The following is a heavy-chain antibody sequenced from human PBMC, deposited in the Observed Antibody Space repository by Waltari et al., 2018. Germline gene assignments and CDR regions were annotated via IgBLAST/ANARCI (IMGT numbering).Heavy chain of an antibody. D-gene: IGHD2-15*01. CDR2: IIPILCIA. Sequence: QVQLVQSGAEVKKPGSSVKVSCKASGGTFSSYAISWVRQAPGQGLEWMGGIIPILCIANDAQKFQGRVTITADESTSTAYMELSSLRSEDTAVYYCARGWIGGGRHPLGYWGQGTLVTVSS. CDR3: ARGWIGGGRHPLGY. J-gene: IGHJ4*02. CDR1: GGTFSSYA. V-gene: IGHV1-69*04.